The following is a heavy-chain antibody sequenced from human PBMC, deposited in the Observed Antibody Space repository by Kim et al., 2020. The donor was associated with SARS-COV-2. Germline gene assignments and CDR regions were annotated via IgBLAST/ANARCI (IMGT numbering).Heavy chain of an antibody. CDR3: AKDQGGGYHQNPDY. CDR2: ISSDGYFK. Sequence: GGSLRLSCAASGFSFSSYGMHWVRQAPGKGLHWVALISSDGYFKDYTQSVKGRFTISRDTSKNMLYLEMNSLTTDDTAMYYCAKDQGGGYHQNPDYWGQGTLVTVSS. V-gene: IGHV3-30*18. J-gene: IGHJ4*02. CDR1: GFSFSSYG. D-gene: IGHD3-22*01.